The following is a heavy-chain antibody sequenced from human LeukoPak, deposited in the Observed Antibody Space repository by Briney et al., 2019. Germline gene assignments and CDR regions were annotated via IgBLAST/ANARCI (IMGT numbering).Heavy chain of an antibody. CDR3: GRDALVGYFSYYYMDV. CDR1: GGSIGSHY. V-gene: IGHV4-59*11. D-gene: IGHD2-15*01. Sequence: SETLSLTCTVSGGSIGSHYWTWIRQPPGKGLEWIGDISYIGSTNHNPSLKSRVTISVDTSKNQFSLKLSSVTAADTAVYYCGRDALVGYFSYYYMDVWGKGTTVTVSS. J-gene: IGHJ6*03. CDR2: ISYIGST.